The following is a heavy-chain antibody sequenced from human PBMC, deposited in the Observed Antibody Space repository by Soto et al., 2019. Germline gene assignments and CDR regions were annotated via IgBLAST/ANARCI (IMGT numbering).Heavy chain of an antibody. Sequence: SETLSLTCTVSGGSISSYYWSWIRQPPGKGLEWIGYIYYSGSTNYNPSLKSRVTISVDTSKNQFSLKLSSVTAADTAVYYCAREYKVYCSGGSCSPHDAFDIWGKGTMVTVSS. CDR2: IYYSGST. CDR3: AREYKVYCSGGSCSPHDAFDI. CDR1: GGSISSYY. J-gene: IGHJ3*02. D-gene: IGHD2-15*01. V-gene: IGHV4-59*01.